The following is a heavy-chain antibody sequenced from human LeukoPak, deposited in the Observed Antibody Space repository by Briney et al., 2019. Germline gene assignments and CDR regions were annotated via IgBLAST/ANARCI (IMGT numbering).Heavy chain of an antibody. Sequence: GGSLGLSCAASGFTFSSYSMNWVRQAPGKGLEWVSSISSSSSYIYYADSVKGRFTISRDNAKNSLYLQMNSLRAEDTAVYYCAKDRFGCSSTSCYSLDYWGQGTLVTVSS. V-gene: IGHV3-21*04. CDR3: AKDRFGCSSTSCYSLDY. CDR2: ISSSSSYI. CDR1: GFTFSSYS. D-gene: IGHD2-2*01. J-gene: IGHJ4*02.